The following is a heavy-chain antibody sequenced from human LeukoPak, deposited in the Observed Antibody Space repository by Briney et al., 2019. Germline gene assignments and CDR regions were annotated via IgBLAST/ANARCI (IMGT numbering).Heavy chain of an antibody. D-gene: IGHD6-13*01. CDR3: AKGSFKSSSWYLDY. CDR2: ISGSGGST. CDR1: GFTFSSYA. Sequence: GGSLRLSCAASGFTFSSYAMSWVRQAPGKGLEWVSAISGSGGSTYYADSVKGRFTISRDNSKNTLYLQMNSLRAEDTAVYYCAKGSFKSSSWYLDYWGQGTLVTVSS. V-gene: IGHV3-23*01. J-gene: IGHJ4*02.